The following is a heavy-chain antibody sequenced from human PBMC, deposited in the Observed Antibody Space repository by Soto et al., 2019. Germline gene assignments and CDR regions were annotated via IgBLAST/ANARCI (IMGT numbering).Heavy chain of an antibody. Sequence: GGSLRLSCAASGFTFSSYWMSWVRQAPGKGLEWVANIKQDGSEKYYVDSVKGRFTISRDNAKNSLYLQMNSLRAEDTAVYYCARVIAHSDYDFWSGYFGYYFDYWGQGTLVTVSS. V-gene: IGHV3-7*05. CDR3: ARVIAHSDYDFWSGYFGYYFDY. D-gene: IGHD3-3*01. J-gene: IGHJ4*02. CDR2: IKQDGSEK. CDR1: GFTFSSYW.